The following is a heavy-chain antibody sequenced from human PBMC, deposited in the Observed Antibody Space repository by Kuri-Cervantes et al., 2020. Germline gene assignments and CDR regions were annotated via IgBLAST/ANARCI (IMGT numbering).Heavy chain of an antibody. Sequence: ASVKVSCKASGYTFTSYAMQWVRQAPGQRLAWMGWSNAGNGNTKYSQEFQGRVTITRDTSASTAYMELSSLRSEDTAVYYCARVSSSWYPQTDDAFDIWGQGTMVTVSS. CDR1: GYTFTSYA. J-gene: IGHJ3*02. D-gene: IGHD6-13*01. CDR3: ARVSSSWYPQTDDAFDI. CDR2: SNAGNGNT. V-gene: IGHV1-3*02.